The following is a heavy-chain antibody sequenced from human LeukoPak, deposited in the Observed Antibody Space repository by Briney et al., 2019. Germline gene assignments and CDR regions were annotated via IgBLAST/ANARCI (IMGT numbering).Heavy chain of an antibody. Sequence: GGSLRLPCAASGFTFSSYWMSWVRQAPGKGLEWVANINQDGSEEYYVDSVKGRFTISRDNAKNSLYLQMNSLRAEDTAVYFCARGGDCSGGSCYGDRYFDCWGQGTLVTVSS. V-gene: IGHV3-7*01. CDR1: GFTFSSYW. D-gene: IGHD2-15*01. CDR3: ARGGDCSGGSCYGDRYFDC. J-gene: IGHJ4*02. CDR2: INQDGSEE.